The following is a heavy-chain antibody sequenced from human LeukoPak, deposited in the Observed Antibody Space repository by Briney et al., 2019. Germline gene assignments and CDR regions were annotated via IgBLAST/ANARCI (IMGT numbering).Heavy chain of an antibody. V-gene: IGHV3-30*18. J-gene: IGHJ1*01. CDR3: EKFRSCWYLVYFQQ. CDR1: GFTFTSYG. Sequence: GGSLRLSCAAPGFTFTSYGMHWFGQAPGKGLGWVAVISFDGINKDYADSLKGRFTISREISKHTLYPEMNSLRAEDPAVYYCEKFRSCWYLVYFQQGAQDTL. D-gene: IGHD6-19*01. CDR2: ISFDGINK.